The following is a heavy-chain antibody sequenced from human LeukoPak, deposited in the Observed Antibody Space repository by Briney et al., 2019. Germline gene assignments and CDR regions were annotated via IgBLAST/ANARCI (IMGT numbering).Heavy chain of an antibody. V-gene: IGHV7-4-1*02. CDR2: INTNTGNP. D-gene: IGHD4-17*01. CDR1: GYTFISYY. J-gene: IGHJ5*02. Sequence: ASVKVSCKASGYTFISYYMYWVRQAPGQGLEWMGWINTNTGNPTYAQGFTGRFVFSLDTSVSTAYLQISSLKAEDTAVYYCAREWDYGDYAPFDPWGQGTLVTVSS. CDR3: AREWDYGDYAPFDP.